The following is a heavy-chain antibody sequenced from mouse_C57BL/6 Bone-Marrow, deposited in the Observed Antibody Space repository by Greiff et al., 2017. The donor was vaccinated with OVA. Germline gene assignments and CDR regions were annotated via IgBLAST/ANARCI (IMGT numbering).Heavy chain of an antibody. V-gene: IGHV1-55*01. CDR3: ERGGLDY. CDR1: GYTFTSYW. CDR2: IYPGSGST. Sequence: QVQLQQPGAELVKPGASVKMSCKASGYTFTSYWIPWVKQRPGQGLEWIGDIYPGSGSTKYNEKFKSKATLTVDTSSSTAYMQLSSLSAEDSAVYYCERGGLDYWGQGTTLTVSS. J-gene: IGHJ2*01.